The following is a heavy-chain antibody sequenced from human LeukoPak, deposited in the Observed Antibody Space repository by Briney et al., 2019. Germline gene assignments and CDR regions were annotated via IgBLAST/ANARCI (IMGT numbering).Heavy chain of an antibody. CDR3: ARDRAVPMHYYGMDV. V-gene: IGHV3-21*01. D-gene: IGHD2-2*01. CDR2: ISSSSSYI. Sequence: NPGGSLRLSCAASGFTFSSYSMNWVRQAPGKGLEWVSWISSSSSYIYYADSVKGRFTISRDNAKNSLYLQMNSLRAEDTAVYYCARDRAVPMHYYGMDVWGQGTTVTVSS. CDR1: GFTFSSYS. J-gene: IGHJ6*02.